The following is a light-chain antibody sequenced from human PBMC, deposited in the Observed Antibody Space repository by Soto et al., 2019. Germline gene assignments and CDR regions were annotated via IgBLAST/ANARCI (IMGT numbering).Light chain of an antibody. CDR3: QQRSNWPT. Sequence: EVVLTQSPATLSLSPGDRSTLSFMASQSVSSHFAWYQQKSGQAPRLLIYDASKRATGIPARFSGSGSGTDFTLTISSLEPEDFAVYYCQQRSNWPTFGQGTRLEIK. CDR1: QSVSSH. V-gene: IGKV3-11*01. CDR2: DAS. J-gene: IGKJ5*01.